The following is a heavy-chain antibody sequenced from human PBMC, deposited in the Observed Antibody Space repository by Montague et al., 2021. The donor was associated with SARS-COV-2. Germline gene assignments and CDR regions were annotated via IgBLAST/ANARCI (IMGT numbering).Heavy chain of an antibody. CDR2: IKHSANT. V-gene: IGHV4-34*01. Sequence: SETLSLTCAVYGGSLSGYYWSWIRQPPEKGLEWIGEIKHSANTKYNPSLKSPVTISIDTSKNQFSLKVTSVTAADTATYYCASGIYPSGSYYNRYYYGLDIWGPGTTVIVSS. D-gene: IGHD3-10*01. CDR3: ASGIYPSGSYYNRYYYGLDI. J-gene: IGHJ6*02. CDR1: GGSLSGYY.